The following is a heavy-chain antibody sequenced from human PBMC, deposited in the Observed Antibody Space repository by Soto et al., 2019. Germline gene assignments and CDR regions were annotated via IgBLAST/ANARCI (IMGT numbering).Heavy chain of an antibody. Sequence: QVQLVESGGGAVQPGRSLRLSCAASGFTFRTYGMHWVRQAPGKGLEWLAVISNNGINKYYADSVKGRFTISTDNSRETLFLQMNSLRGEDTAIYYCAKVIRADSTSSNFYYYSGLDVWGQGTTVTVS. CDR3: AKVIRADSTSSNFYYYSGLDV. J-gene: IGHJ6*02. D-gene: IGHD6-6*01. V-gene: IGHV3-30*18. CDR2: ISNNGINK. CDR1: GFTFRTYG.